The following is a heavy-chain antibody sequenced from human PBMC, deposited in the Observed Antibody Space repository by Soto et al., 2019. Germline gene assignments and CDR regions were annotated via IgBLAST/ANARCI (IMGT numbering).Heavy chain of an antibody. CDR3: ARMNQLAPKRNAFDI. CDR2: SHYSGNT. Sequence: SETLSLTCSVSGGSIISYFWTWIPQSPGKGLQWIGYSHYSGNTNYNPSLKSRVTMSVDTSKNQFSLNLASVTAADTAVYYCARMNQLAPKRNAFDIWGQGTMVTVS. V-gene: IGHV4-59*01. CDR1: GGSIISYF. D-gene: IGHD1-1*01. J-gene: IGHJ3*02.